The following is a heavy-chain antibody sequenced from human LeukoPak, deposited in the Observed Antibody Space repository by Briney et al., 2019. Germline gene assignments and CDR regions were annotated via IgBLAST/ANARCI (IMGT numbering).Heavy chain of an antibody. J-gene: IGHJ4*02. Sequence: GGSLRLSCAASRFTLSNYYMAWVRQAPGKGLEWVANIKQDGSEKYYGGSVKGRFTISRDNAKNSLYLQLSSLRVEDTAVYFCAAGYGFLIESWGQGTLVTVSS. D-gene: IGHD2-15*01. CDR1: RFTLSNYY. CDR2: IKQDGSEK. V-gene: IGHV3-7*02. CDR3: AAGYGFLIES.